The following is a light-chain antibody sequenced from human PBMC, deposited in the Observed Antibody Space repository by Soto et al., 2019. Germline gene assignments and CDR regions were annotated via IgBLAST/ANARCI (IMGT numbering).Light chain of an antibody. V-gene: IGKV4-1*01. Sequence: DIVMTQSPDSLAVSLGERATINCKSSQSVLYSSNNKNYLAWYQQKPGQPPKLLIYWASTRESGVPDRFSGSGSGTDFRLTISSLQAEDVAVYYCQQYYRPWTFGQGTKVEIK. CDR1: QSVLYSSNNKNY. CDR2: WAS. J-gene: IGKJ1*01. CDR3: QQYYRPWT.